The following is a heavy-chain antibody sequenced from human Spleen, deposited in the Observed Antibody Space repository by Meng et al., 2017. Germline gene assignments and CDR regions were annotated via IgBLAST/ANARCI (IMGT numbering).Heavy chain of an antibody. CDR2: MYNNGST. D-gene: IGHD6-19*01. V-gene: IGHV4-59*01. CDR1: GGPITSYF. Sequence: SETLSPTCTVPGGPITSYFWSWIRQPPGKGLEWIGYMYNNGSTNYNPSLQSRVTISVDTSKNQFSLKLSSVTAADTAVYYCARSSGFEDWFDPWGQGTLVTVSS. J-gene: IGHJ5*02. CDR3: ARSSGFEDWFDP.